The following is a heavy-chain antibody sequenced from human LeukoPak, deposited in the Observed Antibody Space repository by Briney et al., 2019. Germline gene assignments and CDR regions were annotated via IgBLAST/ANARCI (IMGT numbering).Heavy chain of an antibody. V-gene: IGHV4-59*01. CDR1: GGSISSYY. J-gene: IGHJ4*02. CDR3: AREDKPFSGGTPNSFPS. D-gene: IGHD4-23*01. CDR2: IYYSGNT. Sequence: SETLSLTCTVSGGSISSYYWSWIRQPPGKGLEWIGYIYYSGNTNYNPSLKSRVTISVDTSKNQFSLKLSSVTAADTAVYYCAREDKPFSGGTPNSFPSWGQGTLVP.